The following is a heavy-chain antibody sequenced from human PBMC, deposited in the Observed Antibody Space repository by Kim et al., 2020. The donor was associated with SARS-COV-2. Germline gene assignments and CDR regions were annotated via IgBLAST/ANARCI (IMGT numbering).Heavy chain of an antibody. CDR3: ARRQGVRGQAYYFDY. D-gene: IGHD3-10*02. J-gene: IGHJ4*02. CDR2: IFPGDSST. V-gene: IGHV5-51*01. CDR1: GYSLTKYL. Sequence: GESLKISCKASGYSLTKYLIGWVRQTPGKGLEWMGIIFPGDSSTTYSPSFEGQITISADKFSNFVYLQCSSLKASDTGMYYCARRQGVRGQAYYFDYWGQGTLVTVSS.